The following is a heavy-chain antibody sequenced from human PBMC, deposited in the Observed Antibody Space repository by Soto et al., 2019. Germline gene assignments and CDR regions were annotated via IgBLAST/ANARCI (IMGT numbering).Heavy chain of an antibody. V-gene: IGHV3-33*01. D-gene: IGHD2-15*01. J-gene: IGHJ4*02. Sequence: GGSLRLSCGASGFPFSSFGIHWVRQAPGKGLEWLAIIWNDGSNEYYADSVKGRFTISRDNSKNKVYLQVSNLRAEDTAVYFCARDPTDSGGYSDSWGPGTLVTVYS. CDR2: IWNDGSNE. CDR3: ARDPTDSGGYSDS. CDR1: GFPFSSFG.